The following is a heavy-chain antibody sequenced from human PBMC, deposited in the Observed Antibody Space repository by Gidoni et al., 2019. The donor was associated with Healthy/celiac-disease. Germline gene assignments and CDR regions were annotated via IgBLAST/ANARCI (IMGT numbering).Heavy chain of an antibody. CDR1: GGSFSGYY. J-gene: IGHJ5*02. D-gene: IGHD3-3*01. V-gene: IGHV4-34*01. CDR2: INHSGST. CDR3: ARGGRFLNWFDP. Sequence: QVQLQQWGAGLLKPSETLSLTCAVYGGSFSGYYWSWIRQPPGKGLEWIGEINHSGSTNYNPSLKSRVSISGDTSKNQFSLKLRSVTAADTAVYYCARGGRFLNWFDPWGQGTLVTVSS.